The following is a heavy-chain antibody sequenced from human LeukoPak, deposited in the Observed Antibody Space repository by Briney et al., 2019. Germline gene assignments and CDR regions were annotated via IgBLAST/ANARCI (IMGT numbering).Heavy chain of an antibody. CDR2: IYSGGNT. CDR3: ARRAGDYSHPYDY. V-gene: IGHV3-53*01. D-gene: IGHD3-22*01. CDR1: GFSFSTYS. Sequence: PGGSLRLSCSASGFSFSTYSMSWVRQAPGKGLEWASFIYSGGNTYYADSVKGRFTISRDNSKNTVHLQMNSLRAEDTAMYYCARRAGDYSHPYDYWGQGTLVTVSS. J-gene: IGHJ4*02.